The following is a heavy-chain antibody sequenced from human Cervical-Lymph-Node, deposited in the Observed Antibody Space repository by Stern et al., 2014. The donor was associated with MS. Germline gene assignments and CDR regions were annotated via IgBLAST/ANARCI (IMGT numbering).Heavy chain of an antibody. D-gene: IGHD3-3*01. CDR1: GFTFSVYG. J-gene: IGHJ5*02. V-gene: IGHV3-30*18. CDR2: ISYDGSNK. CDR3: TKRESDFWSGGFDP. Sequence: VQLVESGGGVVQPGRSLRLSCAASGFTFSVYGMHWVRQAPGKGLEWVALISYDGSNKSYADSVKGRFTISRDNSKDTLYLQMNSLRSEDTVVYYCTKRESDFWSGGFDPWGQGTLVTVSS.